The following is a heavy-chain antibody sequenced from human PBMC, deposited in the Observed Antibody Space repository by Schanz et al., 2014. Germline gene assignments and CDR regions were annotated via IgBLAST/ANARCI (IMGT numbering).Heavy chain of an antibody. CDR3: ARDSRPNYDFLTAYYSIDY. Sequence: EVRLVESGGGLVQPGGSLRLSCEASGFDFNSYSMNWVRQVPGKGLEWLSYIATSSSTRHYADSVKGRVTISRDNAKNTLYLQMNSLRAEDTAVYYCARDSRPNYDFLTAYYSIDYGGQGTLVTVSS. D-gene: IGHD3-9*01. CDR2: IATSSSTR. V-gene: IGHV3-48*01. CDR1: GFDFNSYS. J-gene: IGHJ4*02.